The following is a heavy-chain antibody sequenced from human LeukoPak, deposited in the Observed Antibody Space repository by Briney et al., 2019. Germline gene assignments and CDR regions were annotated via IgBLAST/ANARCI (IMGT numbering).Heavy chain of an antibody. CDR3: TTSDSGVFDY. CDR2: IESKSDGGTT. Sequence: GGSLRLSCAASGFSFRDAYMSWVRQTPGKGLEWVGRIESKSDGGTTDYAAPVKGRCIISRDDSKNTLYLQTNSLKTEDTAVYYCTTSDSGVFDYWGQGTLVTVSS. D-gene: IGHD7-27*01. CDR1: GFSFRDAY. J-gene: IGHJ4*02. V-gene: IGHV3-15*04.